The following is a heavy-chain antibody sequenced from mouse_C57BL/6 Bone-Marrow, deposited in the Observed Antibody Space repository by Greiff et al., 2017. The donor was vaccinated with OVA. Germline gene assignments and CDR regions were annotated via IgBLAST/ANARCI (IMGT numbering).Heavy chain of an antibody. Sequence: EVQLQQSGPVLVKPGASVKMSCKASGYTFTDYYMNWVKQSHGKSLEWIGVINPYNGGTSYNQKFKGKATLTVDKSSSTAYMELNSLTSEDSAVDYCARSRGDGYYEMFAYWGQGTLVTVSA. CDR1: GYTFTDYY. CDR2: INPYNGGT. D-gene: IGHD2-3*01. J-gene: IGHJ3*01. CDR3: ARSRGDGYYEMFAY. V-gene: IGHV1-19*01.